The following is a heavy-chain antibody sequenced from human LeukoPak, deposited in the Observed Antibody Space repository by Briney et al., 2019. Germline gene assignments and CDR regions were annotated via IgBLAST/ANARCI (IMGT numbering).Heavy chain of an antibody. Sequence: ASVKVSCKASGYTFTGYYMHWVRQAPGQGLEWMGRINPNSGGTNYAQKFQGRVTMTRDTSISTAYMELSRLRSDDTAVCYCAREIRITMRPFDPWGQGTLVTVSS. CDR3: AREIRITMRPFDP. V-gene: IGHV1-2*06. CDR1: GYTFTGYY. D-gene: IGHD3-22*01. CDR2: INPNSGGT. J-gene: IGHJ5*02.